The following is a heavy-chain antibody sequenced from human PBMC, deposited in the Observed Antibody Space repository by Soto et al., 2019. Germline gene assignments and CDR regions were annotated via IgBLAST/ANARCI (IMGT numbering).Heavy chain of an antibody. J-gene: IGHJ3*02. V-gene: IGHV1-69*13. CDR3: ARGDSSGYYHDAFDI. D-gene: IGHD3-22*01. CDR2: IIPIFGTA. CDR1: GGTFSSYA. Sequence: WASVKVSCKASGGTFSSYAISWVRQAPGQGLEWMGGIIPIFGTANYAQKFQGRVTITADESTSTAYMELSSLRSEDTAVYYCARGDSSGYYHDAFDIWGQGTMVTVSS.